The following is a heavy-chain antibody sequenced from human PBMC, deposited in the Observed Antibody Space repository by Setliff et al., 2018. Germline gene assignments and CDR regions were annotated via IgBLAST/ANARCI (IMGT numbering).Heavy chain of an antibody. D-gene: IGHD3-10*01. CDR1: GYSISSGYY. V-gene: IGHV4-38-2*01. CDR2: IYHSGST. CDR3: ARLWRRIQQIDY. Sequence: ASETLSLTCAVSGYSISSGYYWGWIRQPPGKRLEWIGSIYHSGSTYYNPSLKSRVTISVDTSKNQFSLKLSSVTAADTAVYYCARLWRRIQQIDYWGQGTLVTVSS. J-gene: IGHJ4*02.